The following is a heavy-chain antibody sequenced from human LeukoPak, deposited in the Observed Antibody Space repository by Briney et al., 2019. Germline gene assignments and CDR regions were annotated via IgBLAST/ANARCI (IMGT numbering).Heavy chain of an antibody. J-gene: IGHJ4*02. CDR1: GYTFTGYY. V-gene: IGHV1-2*06. CDR3: ARGIVGATDLDY. Sequence: ASVKVSCKASGYTFTGYYMQWVRQAPGQGLEWMGRINPDSGGTNYAQKLQDRVTMTRDTAITTAYMELSSLRSDDMAVYYCARGIVGATDLDYWGQGTLVTVSS. CDR2: INPDSGGT. D-gene: IGHD1-26*01.